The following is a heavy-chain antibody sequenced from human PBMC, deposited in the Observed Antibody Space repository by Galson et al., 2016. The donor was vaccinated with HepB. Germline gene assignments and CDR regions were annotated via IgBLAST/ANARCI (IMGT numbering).Heavy chain of an antibody. CDR2: ISGNDDK. J-gene: IGHJ4*02. V-gene: IGHV2-5*01. Sequence: PALVKPTQTLTLTCTFSGFSLSTSSVGVGWIRQPPGKALEWLALISGNDDKRYSPSLKSRLTITKDTSKNQVVLTLANMDPVDTGTYYCAHIGSDFLSSSCRRSLTNFDYWGQGTLVTVSS. CDR1: GFSLSTSSVG. D-gene: IGHD3-22*01. CDR3: AHIGSDFLSSSCRRSLTNFDY.